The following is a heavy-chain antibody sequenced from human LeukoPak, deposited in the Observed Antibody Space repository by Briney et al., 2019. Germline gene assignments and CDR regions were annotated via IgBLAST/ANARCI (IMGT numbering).Heavy chain of an antibody. Sequence: GASVKVSCKASGYTFTSYGISWVRQTPGQGLEWMGWISAYNGNTNYAQKLQGRVTMTTDTSTSTVYMELSSLRSEDTAVYYCAGSGFDYKEFDYWGQGTLVTVSS. CDR3: AGSGFDYKEFDY. CDR1: GYTFTSYG. D-gene: IGHD3-10*01. CDR2: ISAYNGNT. J-gene: IGHJ4*02. V-gene: IGHV1-18*01.